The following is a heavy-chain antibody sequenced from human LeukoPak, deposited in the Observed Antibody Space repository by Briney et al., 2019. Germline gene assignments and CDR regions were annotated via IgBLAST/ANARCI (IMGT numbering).Heavy chain of an antibody. V-gene: IGHV4-4*07. D-gene: IGHD3-10*01. CDR3: ARATYYYALGSHFYYFDY. Sequence: PSETLSLTCTVSGGSISNYYWSWIRQSAGKGLEWLGRFYSSVTTHYSPSPNRRVTMSVDTSKNQFSLKLTSETAADTAVYYCARATYYYALGSHFYYFDYWGQGTLVTVSS. J-gene: IGHJ4*02. CDR2: FYSSVTT. CDR1: GGSISNYY.